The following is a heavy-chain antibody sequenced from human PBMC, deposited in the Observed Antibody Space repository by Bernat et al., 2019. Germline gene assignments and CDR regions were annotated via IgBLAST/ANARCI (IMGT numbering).Heavy chain of an antibody. J-gene: IGHJ4*02. Sequence: QVQLQESGPGLVKPSETLSLTCAVSGYSISSGYYWGWIRQPPGKGLGWIGSIYHSGSTYYNPSLKSRVTISVDTSKNQFSLKLSSVTAADTAVYYCAREAPNQEIDYWGQGTLVTVSS. V-gene: IGHV4-38-2*02. D-gene: IGHD1-14*01. CDR1: GYSISSGYY. CDR3: AREAPNQEIDY. CDR2: IYHSGST.